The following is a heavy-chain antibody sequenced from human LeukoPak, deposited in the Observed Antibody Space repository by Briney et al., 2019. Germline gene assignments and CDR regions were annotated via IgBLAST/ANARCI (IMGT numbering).Heavy chain of an antibody. CDR3: ARVAPLRLGELSFLRFWDY. J-gene: IGHJ4*02. CDR1: GYTFTVYY. V-gene: IGHV1-2*02. CDR2: INPNSGGT. D-gene: IGHD3-16*02. Sequence: ASVKVSCKASGYTFTVYYMHWVRQAPGQGLEWMGWINPNSGGTNYARKFQGRVTMTRDTSISTAYMELSRLRSDDTAVYYCARVAPLRLGELSFLRFWDYWGQGTLVTVSS.